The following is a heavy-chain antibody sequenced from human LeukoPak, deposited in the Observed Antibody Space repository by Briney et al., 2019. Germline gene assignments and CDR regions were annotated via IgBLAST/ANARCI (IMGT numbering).Heavy chain of an antibody. D-gene: IGHD6-19*01. CDR1: GFTFSSYW. J-gene: IGHJ3*02. V-gene: IGHV3-74*01. CDR2: INSDGSST. Sequence: GGSLRLSCAASGFTFSSYWMHWVRQAPGKGLVWVSRINSDGSSTSYADSVKGRFTISRDNAKNTLYLQMNSLRAEDTAAYYCASRVQYSSGWYTKDMIIWGQGTMVTVSS. CDR3: ASRVQYSSGWYTKDMII.